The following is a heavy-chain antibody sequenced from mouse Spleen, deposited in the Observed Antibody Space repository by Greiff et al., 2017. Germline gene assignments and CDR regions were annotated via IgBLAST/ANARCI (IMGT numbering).Heavy chain of an antibody. Sequence: QVQLQQSGAELVKPGASVKLSCKASGYTFTSYWMQWVKQRPGQGLEWIGEIDPSDSYTNYNQKFKGKATLTVDTSSSTAYMQLSSLTSEDSAVYYCARWWDYWGQGTTLTVSS. CDR1: GYTFTSYW. D-gene: IGHD1-1*02. J-gene: IGHJ2*01. CDR3: ARWWDY. V-gene: IGHV1-50*01. CDR2: IDPSDSYT.